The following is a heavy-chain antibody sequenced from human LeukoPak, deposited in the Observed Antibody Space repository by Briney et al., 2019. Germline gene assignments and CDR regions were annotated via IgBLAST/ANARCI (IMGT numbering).Heavy chain of an antibody. CDR2: IYLSDSDA. Sequence: GESLKISCKGSGYSSTSYWIAWVRQMPGKGREWMGIIYLSDSDARYSPSFQGQVTMSADKSISTAYLQWSNLKASDTAIYYCARSGGSGWDEGFDYWGQGTPVTVSS. J-gene: IGHJ4*02. CDR3: ARSGGSGWDEGFDY. D-gene: IGHD6-19*01. V-gene: IGHV5-51*01. CDR1: GYSSTSYW.